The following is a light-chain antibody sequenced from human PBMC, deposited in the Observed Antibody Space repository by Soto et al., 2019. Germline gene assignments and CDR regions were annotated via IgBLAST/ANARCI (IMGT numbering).Light chain of an antibody. V-gene: IGKV3-15*01. CDR3: QQYNNWPRT. CDR1: QSVAGN. J-gene: IGKJ5*01. Sequence: EIVMTQSPATLSVSPGERATLSCRASQSVAGNLAWYQHKPGQAPRLLIYGASTGATGIPARFSGSGSGTEFTLTISSLQSEDFAVYYCQQYNNWPRTFGQGTRLEIK. CDR2: GAS.